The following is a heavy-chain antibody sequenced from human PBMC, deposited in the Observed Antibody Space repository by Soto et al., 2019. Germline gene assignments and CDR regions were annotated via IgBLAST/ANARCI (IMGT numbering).Heavy chain of an antibody. V-gene: IGHV2-5*02. CDR2: IYWDDDK. Sequence: SGPKPRTDTQPLAMACTFRGFPHSKKREGVGWIRQPPGKALEWLALIYWDDDKWYSPSLKSRLTITKDTSKNQVVLTMTSMDPEDTATYYCARTMNSFGGLIASFWYFDLLVSGNPVTVTS. CDR3: ARTMNSFGGLIASFWYFDL. J-gene: IGHJ2*01. CDR1: GFPHSKKREG. D-gene: IGHD3-16*02.